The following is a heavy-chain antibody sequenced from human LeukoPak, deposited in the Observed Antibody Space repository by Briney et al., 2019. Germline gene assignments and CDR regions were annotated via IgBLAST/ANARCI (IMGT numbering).Heavy chain of an antibody. Sequence: PGGSLRLSCAASGFTFSSYGMHWVRQAPGKGLEWVAFIRFDGSNKYYADSVKGRFTISRDNSKNTLYLQMNSLRAEDTAVYYCAAYDFWSGYHSHYMDVWGKGTTVTVS. V-gene: IGHV3-30*02. J-gene: IGHJ6*03. CDR3: AAYDFWSGYHSHYMDV. CDR1: GFTFSSYG. D-gene: IGHD3-3*01. CDR2: IRFDGSNK.